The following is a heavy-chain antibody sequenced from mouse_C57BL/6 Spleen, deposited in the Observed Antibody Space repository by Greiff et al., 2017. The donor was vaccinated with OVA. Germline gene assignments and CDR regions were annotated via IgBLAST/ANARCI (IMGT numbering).Heavy chain of an antibody. V-gene: IGHV1-7*01. J-gene: IGHJ2*01. Sequence: VKVVESGAELAKPGASVKLSCKASGYTFTSYWMHWVKQRPGQGLEWIGYINPSSGYTKYNQKFKDKATLTADKSSSTAYMQLSSLTYEDSAVYYCARREGLLRSYFDYWGQGTTLTVSS. D-gene: IGHD2-3*01. CDR3: ARREGLLRSYFDY. CDR1: GYTFTSYW. CDR2: INPSSGYT.